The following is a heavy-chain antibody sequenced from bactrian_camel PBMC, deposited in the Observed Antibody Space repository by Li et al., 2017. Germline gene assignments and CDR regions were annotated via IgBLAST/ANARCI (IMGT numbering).Heavy chain of an antibody. D-gene: IGHD6*01. Sequence: VQLVESGGGSVQAGGSLRLSCVATGNTIGWQFDCMAWFRQAPGKEREGVAAINSDGSITYADSVRGRFTISQDNAKNTLYLQMNSLKPEDTAMCYCAADSPYGLSCFTEAQDWGQGTQVTVS. CDR3: AADSPYGLSCFTEAQD. V-gene: IGHV3S53*01. CDR2: INSDGSI. J-gene: IGHJ4*01. CDR1: GNTIGWQFDC.